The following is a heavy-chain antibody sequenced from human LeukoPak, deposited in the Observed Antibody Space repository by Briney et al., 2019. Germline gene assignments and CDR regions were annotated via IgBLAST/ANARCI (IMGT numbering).Heavy chain of an antibody. Sequence: SETLSLTCAVYGGSFSGYYWSWIRQPPGKGLEWIGEINHSGITKYNPSLKSRVTMSVDTSKNQFSLKLTSVTAADTAVYYCASSYCSSTTCYDYWGQGTLVTVSS. CDR3: ASSYCSSTTCYDY. CDR1: GGSFSGYY. D-gene: IGHD2-2*01. CDR2: INHSGIT. V-gene: IGHV4-34*01. J-gene: IGHJ4*02.